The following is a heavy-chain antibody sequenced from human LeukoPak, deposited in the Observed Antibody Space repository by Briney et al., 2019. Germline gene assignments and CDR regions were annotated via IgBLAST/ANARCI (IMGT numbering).Heavy chain of an antibody. CDR1: GDSMTTYY. J-gene: IGHJ4*02. V-gene: IGHV4-59*08. D-gene: IGHD6-19*01. CDR2: IHYNGKT. Sequence: TSETLSLTCIVSGDSMTTYYWNWIRQPPGRGLEWIGYIHYNGKTDFNPSLKSRVTISLDTSKNEFSLQLKSVTAADTAVYYCTPIHDRDSSGWYRFDYWGQGALVTVSS. CDR3: TPIHDRDSSGWYRFDY.